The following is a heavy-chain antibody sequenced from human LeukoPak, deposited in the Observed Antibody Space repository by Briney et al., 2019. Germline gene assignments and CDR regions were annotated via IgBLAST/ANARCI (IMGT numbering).Heavy chain of an antibody. Sequence: GGSLRLSCAASGFTFNTYSLNWVRRAPGKGLEWVSYISSSSTIYYADSVKGRFTISRDNAKNSLYLQMNSLRAEDTAVYYCARGRGYCSSTSCYTDYWGQGTLVTVSS. D-gene: IGHD2-2*02. CDR1: GFTFNTYS. CDR2: ISSSSTI. V-gene: IGHV3-48*01. CDR3: ARGRGYCSSTSCYTDY. J-gene: IGHJ4*02.